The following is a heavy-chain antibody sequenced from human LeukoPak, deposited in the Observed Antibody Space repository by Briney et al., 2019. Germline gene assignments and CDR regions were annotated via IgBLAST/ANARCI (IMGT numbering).Heavy chain of an antibody. Sequence: SETLSLTCTVSGGSISSYYWSWIRQPPGKGLEWIGYIYYSGSTNYNPSLKSRVTISVDTSKNQFSLKLSSVTAADTAVYYCARVGSSWYVDYFDYWGQGTLVTVSS. J-gene: IGHJ4*02. V-gene: IGHV4-59*01. CDR3: ARVGSSWYVDYFDY. CDR1: GGSISSYY. CDR2: IYYSGST. D-gene: IGHD6-13*01.